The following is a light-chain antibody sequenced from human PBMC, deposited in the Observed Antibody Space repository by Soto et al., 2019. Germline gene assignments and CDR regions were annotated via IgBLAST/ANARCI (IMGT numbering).Light chain of an antibody. V-gene: IGLV8-61*01. CDR1: SGSVSTNYY. Sequence: QTVVTQEPSFSVSPGGTVTFTCGLSSGSVSTNYYPSWYQQTPGQAPRTLIYNTNSRSSGVPDRFSGSILGNKAALTITGAQADDESDYYCVSYMGLGISVFGGGTKLTVL. CDR3: VSYMGLGISV. J-gene: IGLJ2*01. CDR2: NTN.